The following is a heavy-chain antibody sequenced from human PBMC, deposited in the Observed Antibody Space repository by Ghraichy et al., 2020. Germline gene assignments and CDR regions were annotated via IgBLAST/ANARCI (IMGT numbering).Heavy chain of an antibody. V-gene: IGHV4-59*01. J-gene: IGHJ3*02. CDR3: ARVRSRALRGNLGELSPRDAFDI. D-gene: IGHD3-10*01. CDR1: GGSISSYY. Sequence: SQTLSLTCTVSGGSISSYYWSWIRQPPGKGLEWIGYIYYSGSTNYNPSLKSRVTISVDTSKNQFSLKLSSVTAADTAVYYCARVRSRALRGNLGELSPRDAFDIWGQGTMVTVSS. CDR2: IYYSGST.